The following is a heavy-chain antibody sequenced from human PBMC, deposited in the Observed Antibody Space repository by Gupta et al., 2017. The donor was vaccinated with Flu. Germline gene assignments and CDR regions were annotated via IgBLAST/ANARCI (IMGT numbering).Heavy chain of an antibody. CDR3: ARDAYSSSWYGPFDY. D-gene: IGHD6-13*01. J-gene: IGHJ4*02. CDR2: IWYDGSNK. V-gene: IGHV3-33*01. Sequence: QVQLVESGGGVVQPGRSLRLSCAASGFTFSSYGMPWVRQAPGKGLEWVAVIWYDGSNKYYADSVKGRFTISRDNSKNTLYLQMNSLRAEDTAVYYCARDAYSSSWYGPFDYWDQGTLVTVSS. CDR1: GFTFSSYG.